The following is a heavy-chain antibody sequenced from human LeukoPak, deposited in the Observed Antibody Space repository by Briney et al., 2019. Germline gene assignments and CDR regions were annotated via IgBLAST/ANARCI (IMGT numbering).Heavy chain of an antibody. CDR2: ISTSGSGAAT. D-gene: IGHD6-6*01. J-gene: IGHJ4*02. CDR3: ARAPGSLVSVAARPYYFDF. CDR1: GFTFSNYA. V-gene: IGHV3-23*01. Sequence: PGGSLRLSCAASGFTFSNYAMSWVRQAPGKGLEWVSIISTSGSGAATYYADSVKGRFTISRDSPKNTLYLQMNSIRAEDTAVYYCARAPGSLVSVAARPYYFDFWGQGTLVTVSS.